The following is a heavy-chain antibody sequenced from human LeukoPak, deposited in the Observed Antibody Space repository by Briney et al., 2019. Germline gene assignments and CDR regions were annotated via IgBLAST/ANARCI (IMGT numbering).Heavy chain of an antibody. J-gene: IGHJ4*02. CDR3: TTVSAVSYYFDY. D-gene: IGHD3-16*02. Sequence: GGSLRLSCAASGFTFSNAWMSWVRQAPGKGLEWVGRIKSKTDGGTTDYAAPVKGRFTISRDDSKNTLYLQMNSLKTENTAVYYCTTVSAVSYYFDYWGQGTLVTVSS. CDR2: IKSKTDGGTT. V-gene: IGHV3-15*01. CDR1: GFTFSNAW.